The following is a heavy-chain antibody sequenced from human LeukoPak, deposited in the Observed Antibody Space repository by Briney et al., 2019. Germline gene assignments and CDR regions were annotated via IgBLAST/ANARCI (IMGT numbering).Heavy chain of an antibody. D-gene: IGHD5-12*01. J-gene: IGHJ6*02. CDR3: ARDSGYDLNGMDV. CDR2: IWYDGSNK. CDR1: GFTFSSYG. V-gene: IGHV3-33*01. Sequence: QPGRSLRLSCAASGFTFSSYGMHWARQAPGKGLEWVAVIWYDGSNKYYADSVKGRFTISRDNSKNTLYLQMNSLRAEDTAVYYCARDSGYDLNGMDVWGQGTTVTVSS.